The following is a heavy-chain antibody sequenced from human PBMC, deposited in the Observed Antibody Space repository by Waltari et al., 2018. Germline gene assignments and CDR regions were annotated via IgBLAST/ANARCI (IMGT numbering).Heavy chain of an antibody. D-gene: IGHD2-2*01. CDR2: IYTSGST. J-gene: IGHJ6*03. Sequence: QVQLQESGPGLVKPSETLSLTCTVSGGSISSYYWSWIRQPAGKGLEWIGRIYTSGSTDYNPSLKSRVTMSVDTSKNQFSLKLSSVTAADTAVYYCAREPEVPAYYYYYMDVWGKGTTVTVSS. V-gene: IGHV4-4*07. CDR1: GGSISSYY. CDR3: AREPEVPAYYYYYMDV.